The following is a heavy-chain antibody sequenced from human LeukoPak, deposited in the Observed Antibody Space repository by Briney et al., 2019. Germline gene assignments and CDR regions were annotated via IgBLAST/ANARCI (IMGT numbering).Heavy chain of an antibody. Sequence: SQTLSLTCTVSGGSISSGDYYWSWIRQPPGKGLEWIGYIYYSGSTYYNPSLKSRVTISVDTSKNQFSLKLSSVTAADTAVYYCASAVGAYHRPFGYWGQGTLVTVSS. D-gene: IGHD1-26*01. V-gene: IGHV4-30-4*01. J-gene: IGHJ4*02. CDR2: IYYSGST. CDR3: ASAVGAYHRPFGY. CDR1: GGSISSGDYY.